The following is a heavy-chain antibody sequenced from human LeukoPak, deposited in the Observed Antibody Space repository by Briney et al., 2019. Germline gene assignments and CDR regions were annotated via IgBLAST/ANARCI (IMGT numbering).Heavy chain of an antibody. J-gene: IGHJ4*02. CDR2: ISYDGSNK. Sequence: PGRSLRLSCAASGFTFSSYAMHWVRQAPGKGLEWVAVISYDGSNKYYADSVKGRFTISRDNSKNTLYLQMNSLRAEDTAAYYCARDDGSGSYFFDYWGQGTLVTVSS. D-gene: IGHD3-10*01. V-gene: IGHV3-30*04. CDR3: ARDDGSGSYFFDY. CDR1: GFTFSSYA.